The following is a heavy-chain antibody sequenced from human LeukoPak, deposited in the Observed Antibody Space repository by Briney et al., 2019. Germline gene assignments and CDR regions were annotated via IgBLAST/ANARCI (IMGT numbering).Heavy chain of an antibody. CDR3: AFTPLGDQLLDNWFDP. D-gene: IGHD2-2*01. J-gene: IGHJ5*02. CDR1: GYTFSSYA. V-gene: IGHV1-69*05. CDR2: IIPIFGTA. Sequence: SVKVSCKASGYTFSSYAISWVRQAPGQGLEWMGRIIPIFGTANYAQKFQGRVTITTDESTSTAYMELSSLRSEDTAVYYCAFTPLGDQLLDNWFDPWGQGTLVTVSS.